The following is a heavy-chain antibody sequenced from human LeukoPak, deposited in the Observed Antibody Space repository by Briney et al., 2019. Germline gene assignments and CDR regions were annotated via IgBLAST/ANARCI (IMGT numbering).Heavy chain of an antibody. J-gene: IGHJ6*03. CDR3: ARIQGGYYYMDV. CDR1: GYSISSGYY. Sequence: SETLSLTCTVSGYSISSGYYWGWIRQPPGKGLEWIGSIYYSGSTDYNPSLKSRVTISVDTSKNQFSLKLSSVTAADTAVYYCARIQGGYYYMDVWGKGTTVTVSS. CDR2: IYYSGST. V-gene: IGHV4-38-2*02. D-gene: IGHD2-15*01.